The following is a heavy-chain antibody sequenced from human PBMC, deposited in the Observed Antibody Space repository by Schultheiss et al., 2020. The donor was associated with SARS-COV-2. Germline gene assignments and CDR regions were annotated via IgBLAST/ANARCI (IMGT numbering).Heavy chain of an antibody. V-gene: IGHV1-2*06. CDR2: INPNSYDP. D-gene: IGHD2-2*02. CDR3: ASPGCSSTSCYTNEDHTYDLPAPFDY. Sequence: ASVKVSCKASGYTFIDYNIHWLRQAPGQALEWLGRINPNSYDPRYSQKFQGRITMTSDTSISTAYMALSRLRFDDTAVYYCASPGCSSTSCYTNEDHTYDLPAPFDYWGQGTLVTVSS. J-gene: IGHJ4*02. CDR1: GYTFIDYN.